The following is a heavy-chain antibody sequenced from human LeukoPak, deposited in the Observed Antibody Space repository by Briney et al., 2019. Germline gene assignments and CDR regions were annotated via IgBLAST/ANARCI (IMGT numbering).Heavy chain of an antibody. V-gene: IGHV4-39*07. Sequence: PSETLSLTCTVSGGSISSSNYCWGWIRQPPGKGLEWIATICYSGSTYYNPSLKSRVTISVDTSRDQFSLRLRSVTAADTAVYYCARSVVGYGVQGPEYWGQGTLVTVSS. CDR1: GGSISSSNYC. CDR3: ARSVVGYGVQGPEY. D-gene: IGHD2-21*01. CDR2: ICYSGST. J-gene: IGHJ4*02.